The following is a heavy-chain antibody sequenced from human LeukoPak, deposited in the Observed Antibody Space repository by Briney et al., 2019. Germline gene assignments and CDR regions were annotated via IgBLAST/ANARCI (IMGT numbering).Heavy chain of an antibody. CDR3: AKGPIEAAANGLYFDF. D-gene: IGHD6-13*01. CDR1: GFTFSSYA. CDR2: ISGSGGKT. J-gene: IGHJ4*02. V-gene: IGHV3-23*01. Sequence: GGSLRLSCAASGFTFSSYAMSWVRQAPGKGLEWVSVISGSGGKTYYADFVKGRFTISRDNSKNTLYLQMNSLRAEDTAVYYCAKGPIEAAANGLYFDFWGQGTLVTVSS.